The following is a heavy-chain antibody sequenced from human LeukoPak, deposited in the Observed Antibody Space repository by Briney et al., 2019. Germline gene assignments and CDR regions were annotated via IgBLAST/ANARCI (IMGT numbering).Heavy chain of an antibody. J-gene: IGHJ4*02. D-gene: IGHD3-3*01. CDR1: GYTFTRYC. Sequence: ASVKVSCKASGYTFTRYCISLVRQAPGQGLEWMGWISAYNGNTNYAQKLQGRVTMTTDTSTSTAYMELRSPRCEDTAEYYCARAIGGIFGVVPVDYWGQGTLVTVSS. CDR2: ISAYNGNT. V-gene: IGHV1-18*01. CDR3: ARAIGGIFGVVPVDY.